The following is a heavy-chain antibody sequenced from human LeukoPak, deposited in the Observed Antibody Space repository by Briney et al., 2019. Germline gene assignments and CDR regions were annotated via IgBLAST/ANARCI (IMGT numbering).Heavy chain of an antibody. CDR3: ARDLSYGDFIFDY. CDR1: GGTFSSYA. Sequence: GASVKVSCKASGGTFSSYAISWVRQAPGQGLEWMGRIIPIFGTANYAQKFQGRVMITTDESTSTAYMELSSLRSEDTAVYYCARDLSYGDFIFDYWGQGTLVTVSS. J-gene: IGHJ4*02. D-gene: IGHD4-17*01. CDR2: IIPIFGTA. V-gene: IGHV1-69*05.